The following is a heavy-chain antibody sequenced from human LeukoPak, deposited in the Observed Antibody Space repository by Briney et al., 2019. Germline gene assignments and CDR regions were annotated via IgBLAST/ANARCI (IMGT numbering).Heavy chain of an antibody. CDR3: ASWGRTKGYYDISGYDAFDI. D-gene: IGHD3-22*01. V-gene: IGHV3-23*01. Sequence: RPGGSLRLSCAASGFTFSSYAMGWVRQAPGKGLEWVSAISGSGGSTYYADSVKGRFTISRDNSKNTLYLQMNSLRAEDTAVYYCASWGRTKGYYDISGYDAFDIWGQGTMVTVSS. CDR1: GFTFSSYA. CDR2: ISGSGGST. J-gene: IGHJ3*02.